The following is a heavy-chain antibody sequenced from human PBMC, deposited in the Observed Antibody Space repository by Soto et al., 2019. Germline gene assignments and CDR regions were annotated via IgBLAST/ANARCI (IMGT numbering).Heavy chain of an antibody. Sequence: QLQLQESGPGLVKPSETLSLTCTVSGGSISSSSYYWGWIRQPPGKGLEWIGRIYYSGSTYYNPSLQSRITISVDTSKNQLSLKLSSVTASDTAVYYCARHGTVTTSEAFDIWGQGTMVTVSS. V-gene: IGHV4-39*01. CDR1: GGSISSSSYY. D-gene: IGHD4-17*01. CDR2: IYYSGST. CDR3: ARHGTVTTSEAFDI. J-gene: IGHJ3*02.